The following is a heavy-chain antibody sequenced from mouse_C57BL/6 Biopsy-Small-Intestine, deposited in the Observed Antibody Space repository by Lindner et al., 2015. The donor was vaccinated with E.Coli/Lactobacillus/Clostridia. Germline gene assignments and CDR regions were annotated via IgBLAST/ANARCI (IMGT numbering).Heavy chain of an antibody. CDR2: IYPRSGNT. Sequence: VQLQESGTELARPGASVKLSCKASGYTFTSYGINWVKQRTGQGLEWIGKIYPRSGNTYYNEKFKGKATLTADKSSSTAYLELRSLTSEDSAVYFCARELLLLRNWFFDVWGSGTTVTVSS. V-gene: IGHV1-81*01. CDR3: ARELLLLRNWFFDV. J-gene: IGHJ1*01. CDR1: GYTFTSYG. D-gene: IGHD1-1*01.